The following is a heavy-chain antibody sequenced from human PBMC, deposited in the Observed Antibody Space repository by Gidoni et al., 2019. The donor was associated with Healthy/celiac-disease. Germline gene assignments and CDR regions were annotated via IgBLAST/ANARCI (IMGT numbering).Heavy chain of an antibody. V-gene: IGHV4-34*01. CDR2: INHSGST. CDR3: ARTKLLWFGELSRSGAFDI. D-gene: IGHD3-10*01. J-gene: IGHJ3*02. CDR1: GGSFSGYY. Sequence: QVQLQQWGAGLLKLSETLSLTCAVYGGSFSGYYWSWIRQPPGKGLEWIGEINHSGSTNYNPSLKSRVTISVDTSKNQFSLKLSSVTAADTAVYYCARTKLLWFGELSRSGAFDIWGQGTMVTVSS.